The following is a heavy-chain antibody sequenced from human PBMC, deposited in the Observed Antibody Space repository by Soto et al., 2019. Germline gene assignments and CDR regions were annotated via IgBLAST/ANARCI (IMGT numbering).Heavy chain of an antibody. CDR2: VSGNNGAS. D-gene: IGHD2-8*01. V-gene: IGHV1-18*04. Sequence: ASVKVSCKASGYTSAGFGISCVRQAPGQGLEWMGWVSGNNGASNPAPKVQGRITMTLDTSTGVSYMALRSLRSDDTAIYYCVRDQNYFRVNGNWFDSWGQGTLVTVSS. CDR1: GYTSAGFG. J-gene: IGHJ5*01. CDR3: VRDQNYFRVNGNWFDS.